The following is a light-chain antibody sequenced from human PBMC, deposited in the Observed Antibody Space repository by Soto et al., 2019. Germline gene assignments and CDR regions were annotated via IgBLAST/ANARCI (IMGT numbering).Light chain of an antibody. J-gene: IGKJ1*01. CDR2: EAS. Sequence: DIHMTQSPATLSASVGDRVAITCRASQSVSIWLAWYQQKPGNAPRPLIYEASSLKSGVPSRFSGSGSGTEFTLTISSLQPDNFATYYCKQYYDYPWMFGQGTKVDIK. CDR1: QSVSIW. V-gene: IGKV1-5*01. CDR3: KQYYDYPWM.